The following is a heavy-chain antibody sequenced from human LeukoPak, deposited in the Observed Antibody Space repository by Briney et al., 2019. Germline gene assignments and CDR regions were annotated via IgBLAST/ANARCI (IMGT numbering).Heavy chain of an antibody. Sequence: GGSLRLSCAASGLIVSSNYMSWVRQAPGKGLEWVSFISGRGGSTFYADSVKGRFTISRDNSKNTLHLQMNSLRAEDTAVYYCARDHITMIRGVSYYYYGMDVWGQGTTVTVSS. CDR3: ARDHITMIRGVSYYYYGMDV. V-gene: IGHV3-23*01. CDR1: GLIVSSNY. D-gene: IGHD3-10*01. CDR2: ISGRGGST. J-gene: IGHJ6*02.